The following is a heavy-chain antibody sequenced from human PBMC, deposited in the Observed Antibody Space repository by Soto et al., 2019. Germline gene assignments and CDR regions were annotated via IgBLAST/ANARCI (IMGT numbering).Heavy chain of an antibody. CDR1: GGTFSSYA. V-gene: IGHV1-69*13. Sequence: ASVKVSCKASGGTFSSYAISWVRQAPGQGLEWMGGIIPIFGTANYAQKFQGRVTITADESTSTAYMELSSLRSEDTAVYYCAIRAPSSSWYEDYYYYGMDVWGQGTTVTVSS. J-gene: IGHJ6*02. CDR3: AIRAPSSSWYEDYYYYGMDV. D-gene: IGHD6-13*01. CDR2: IIPIFGTA.